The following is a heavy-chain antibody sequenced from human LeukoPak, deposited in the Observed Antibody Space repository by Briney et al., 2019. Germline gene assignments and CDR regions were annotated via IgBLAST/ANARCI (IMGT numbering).Heavy chain of an antibody. V-gene: IGHV3-30-3*01. CDR2: ISYDGSSK. CDR1: GFTFSSYA. CDR3: AREGYDAFDT. D-gene: IGHD5-12*01. Sequence: GGSLRLSCAASGFTFSSYAMHWVRQAPGKGLEWVAVISYDGSSKYYADSVKGRFTISRDNSKNTLYLQMNSLRAEDTAVYYCAREGYDAFDTWGQGTMVTVSS. J-gene: IGHJ3*02.